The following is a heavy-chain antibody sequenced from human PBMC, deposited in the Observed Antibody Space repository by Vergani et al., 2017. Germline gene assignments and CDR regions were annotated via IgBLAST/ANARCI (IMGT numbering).Heavy chain of an antibody. J-gene: IGHJ4*02. CDR2: ISFDGNKK. V-gene: IGHV3-30*03. CDR3: VRHSWFRSCKSVSCSSWDY. D-gene: IGHD2/OR15-2a*01. CDR1: GFSFTSYG. Sequence: QVRLVESGGGVVQPGRSLRLSCAASGFSFTSYGMHWVRQPPGKGLEWVATISFDGNKKDYAEAVRGRFTISRDSSKTLYLQMDSLRGEDSAVYYCVRHSWFRSCKSVSCSSWDYWGQGTPVTVSS.